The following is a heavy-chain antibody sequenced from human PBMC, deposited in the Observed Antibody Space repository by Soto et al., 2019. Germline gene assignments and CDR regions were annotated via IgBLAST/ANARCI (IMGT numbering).Heavy chain of an antibody. D-gene: IGHD2-2*01. V-gene: IGHV3-64*01. CDR1: GFTFSNYE. Sequence: EAQLVESGGGLVQPGGSLRLSCAASGFTFSNYEMHWVRQAPGKGLEYVSGISNNGAHTDYANSVKGRFTISRDNSENTLYHQMGSLRADDMTAYYCAGRGYCSSGPNCNMGVWGKGTPVTVSS. J-gene: IGHJ6*03. CDR2: ISNNGAHT. CDR3: AGRGYCSSGPNCNMGV.